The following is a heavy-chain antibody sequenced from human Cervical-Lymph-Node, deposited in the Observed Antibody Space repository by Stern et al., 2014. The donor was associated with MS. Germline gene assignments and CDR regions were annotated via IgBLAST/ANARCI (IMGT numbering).Heavy chain of an antibody. V-gene: IGHV2-70*13. Sequence: QVTLKESGPALVKPTQTLTLTCTFSGFSLSSSGMSVSWIRQPPGKALESLALINWDDDKYYRRSLKTRLTISKDTSKNQVVLTLTNMDPVDTATYYCAHSGMYSGSISTFDYWGQGTLVTVSS. J-gene: IGHJ4*02. D-gene: IGHD3-10*01. CDR2: INWDDDK. CDR3: AHSGMYSGSISTFDY. CDR1: GFSLSSSGMS.